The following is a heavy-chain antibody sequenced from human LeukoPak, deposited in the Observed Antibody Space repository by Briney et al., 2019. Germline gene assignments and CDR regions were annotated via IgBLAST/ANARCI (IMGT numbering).Heavy chain of an antibody. CDR3: VRALVNFDWLLHG. CDR2: INPSGGST. V-gene: IGHV1-46*01. CDR1: GYTFTSYY. Sequence: ASVKVSCKASGYTFTSYYMHWVRQAPGQGLEWMGIINPSGGSTSYAQKFQGRVTMTRDTSTSTVYMELSSLRSEDTAVYYCVRALVNFDWLLHGWGQGTLVTVSS. D-gene: IGHD3-9*01. J-gene: IGHJ4*02.